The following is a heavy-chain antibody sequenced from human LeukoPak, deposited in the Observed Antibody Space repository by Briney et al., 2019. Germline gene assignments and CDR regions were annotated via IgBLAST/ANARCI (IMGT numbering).Heavy chain of an antibody. D-gene: IGHD3-16*01. CDR3: EKAPLPGAVPIEI. CDR2: ISRIGGDT. V-gene: IGHV3-64D*06. CDR1: GFTLSNYA. J-gene: IGHJ3*02. Sequence: AGGSLRLSCSASGFTLSNYAMYWVRQPPGKGLKCVSGISRIGGDTYYADSVKGRFTISRDNSKNTLYLQMSSLRPEDTAMYYCEKAPLPGAVPIEIWGQGTMVTVSS.